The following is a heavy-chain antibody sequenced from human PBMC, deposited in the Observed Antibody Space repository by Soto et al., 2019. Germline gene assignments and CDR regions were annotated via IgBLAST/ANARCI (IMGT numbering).Heavy chain of an antibody. Sequence: SETLSLTCTVSGASISSYFWTWIRQPAGKGLDWIGRISTSGTTNYNPSLKSRVTMSVDTSKNHFSLNLSSVTAADTAVYYCAREAGPDRWFDPWGQGTLVTVSS. J-gene: IGHJ5*02. CDR2: ISTSGTT. CDR3: AREAGPDRWFDP. D-gene: IGHD6-19*01. V-gene: IGHV4-4*07. CDR1: GASISSYF.